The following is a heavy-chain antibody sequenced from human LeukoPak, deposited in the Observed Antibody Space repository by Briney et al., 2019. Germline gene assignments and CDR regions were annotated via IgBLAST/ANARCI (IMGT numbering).Heavy chain of an antibody. D-gene: IGHD3-16*01. Sequence: GGSLRLSCAASGFTVSTNYMSWVRQAPGNGLEWVSAIYNGGSTYYAASVKRRFTISRDNSKNTLYLQLNSLRAQDTAVYYCARDRPPGGVGDFDYWGQGNLVTASS. CDR3: ARDRPPGGVGDFDY. J-gene: IGHJ4*02. CDR1: GFTVSTNY. V-gene: IGHV3-66*01. CDR2: IYNGGST.